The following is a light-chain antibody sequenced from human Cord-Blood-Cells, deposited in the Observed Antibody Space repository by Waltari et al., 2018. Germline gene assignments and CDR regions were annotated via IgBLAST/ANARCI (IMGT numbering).Light chain of an antibody. CDR3: QQFNSYPYT. J-gene: IGKJ2*01. CDR1: QGISSA. CDR2: DAS. V-gene: IGKV1-13*02. Sequence: AIQLTQSPSSLSASVGDRVTITCRASQGISSALAWYQQKPGKAPKLLIYDASSLESGGPSRFSGSGSGTDFTLTISSLQPEDCATYYCQQFNSYPYTFGQGTKLEIK.